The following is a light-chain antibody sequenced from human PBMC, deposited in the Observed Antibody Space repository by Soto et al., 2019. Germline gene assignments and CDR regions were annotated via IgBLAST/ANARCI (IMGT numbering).Light chain of an antibody. CDR1: QRVSSY. Sequence: EIVLTQSPATLSLSPGERATLSCRASQRVSSYLAWYQQKPGQAPRLLIYDASNTATGIPARFSGSGSGTDFTLTISRLEPEDFAVYYCQQRSNWPLTFGGGTKVEIK. CDR2: DAS. V-gene: IGKV3-11*01. J-gene: IGKJ4*01. CDR3: QQRSNWPLT.